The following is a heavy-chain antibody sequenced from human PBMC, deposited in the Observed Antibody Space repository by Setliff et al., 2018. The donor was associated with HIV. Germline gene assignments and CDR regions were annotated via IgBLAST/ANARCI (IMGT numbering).Heavy chain of an antibody. D-gene: IGHD2-2*01. J-gene: IGHJ4*02. V-gene: IGHV3-21*01. CDR2: ISPNSTYI. CDR1: GFTFNDFS. Sequence: GGSLRLSCAASGFTFNDFSMNWVRQAPGKGLGWVSSISPNSTYIYYADSVKGRFTIYRDNAKNSLYLQMNSLRAEDTAVYYCTRRYCTSTSCSSPYDDWGRGTLVTVSS. CDR3: TRRYCTSTSCSSPYDD.